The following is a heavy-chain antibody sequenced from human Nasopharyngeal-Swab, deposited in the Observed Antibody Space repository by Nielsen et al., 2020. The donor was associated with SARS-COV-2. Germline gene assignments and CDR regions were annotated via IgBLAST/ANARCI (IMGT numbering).Heavy chain of an antibody. J-gene: IGHJ3*02. V-gene: IGHV3-15*01. Sequence: GGSLRLSCAASGFTFSNAWMSWVRQAPGKGLEWVGRIKSKTDGGTTDYAAPVKGRFTISRDDSKNTLYLQMNSLKTEDTAVYYCTTDPAMTTVIPDAFDIWGQGTMVTVSS. D-gene: IGHD4-17*01. CDR1: GFTFSNAW. CDR3: TTDPAMTTVIPDAFDI. CDR2: IKSKTDGGTT.